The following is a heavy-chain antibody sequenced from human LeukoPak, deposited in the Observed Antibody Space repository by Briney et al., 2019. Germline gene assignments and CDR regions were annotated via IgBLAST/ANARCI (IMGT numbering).Heavy chain of an antibody. CDR3: ARAFGDNVSSAPLIDY. J-gene: IGHJ4*02. D-gene: IGHD2-21*02. CDR1: GFIFSNYG. CDR2: IWFDGSTK. Sequence: GGSLRLSCAASGFIFSNYGMHWVRQAPGEGLEWVAVIWFDGSTKYNPDTVKGRFTISRDNSKNTLYLQMNSLRAEDAAVYYCARAFGDNVSSAPLIDYWGQGSLVTVSS. V-gene: IGHV3-33*01.